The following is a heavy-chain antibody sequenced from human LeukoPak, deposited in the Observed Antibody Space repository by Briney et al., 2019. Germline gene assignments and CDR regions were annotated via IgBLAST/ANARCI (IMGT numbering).Heavy chain of an antibody. Sequence: SETLSLTCTVSGYSISSGYYWGWIRQPPGKGLEWIGSIYHSGSTYYNPSLKSRVTISVDTSKNQFSLKLSSMTAADTAVYYCARVSGITMIVVVQSDGFDIWGQGTMVSVSS. CDR2: IYHSGST. J-gene: IGHJ3*02. CDR3: ARVSGITMIVVVQSDGFDI. D-gene: IGHD3-22*01. CDR1: GYSISSGYY. V-gene: IGHV4-38-2*02.